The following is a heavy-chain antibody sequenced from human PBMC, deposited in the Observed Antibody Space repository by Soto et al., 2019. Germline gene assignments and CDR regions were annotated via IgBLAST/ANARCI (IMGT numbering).Heavy chain of an antibody. V-gene: IGHV1-69*13. CDR3: ASFDRAEISIPESCFDP. Sequence: SGKVSCKASGGTFSSYAISWVRQAPGQGLEWMGGIISIFGTANYAQKFQGRVTISADESTSTAYMELSSLRSEDTAAYYCASFDRAEISIPESCFDPWGQGTLVTVSS. CDR2: IISIFGTA. CDR1: GGTFSSYA. D-gene: IGHD3-9*01. J-gene: IGHJ5*02.